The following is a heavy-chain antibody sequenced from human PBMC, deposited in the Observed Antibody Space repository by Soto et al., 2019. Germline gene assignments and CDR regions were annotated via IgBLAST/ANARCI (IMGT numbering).Heavy chain of an antibody. V-gene: IGHV3-7*01. D-gene: IGHD1-1*01. CDR2: IKQDGSEK. Sequence: EVQLVESGGGLVQPGGSLRLSCAASGFTFSSYWMSWVRQAPGKGLEWVTNIKQDGSEKYYVDSVKDRFTISRDNAKNSLYLQMNSLRAEDTAVYYCAREEYNWNAEDYYGMDVWGQGTTVTVSS. CDR3: AREEYNWNAEDYYGMDV. CDR1: GFTFSSYW. J-gene: IGHJ6*02.